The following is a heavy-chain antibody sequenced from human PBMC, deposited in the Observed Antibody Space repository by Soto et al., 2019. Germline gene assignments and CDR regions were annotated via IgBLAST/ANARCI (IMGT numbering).Heavy chain of an antibody. Sequence: QVLLVESGGGLVKPGGSLRLSCAASGFTFSDYYMSWIRQAPGKGLEWVSYISSSGSTIYYEDSVKGRFPISRDNAMTSRYLQMTSLWAEDTVVYYCARADYDYVWGSYRYTGTFDYWGQGTLVTVSS. CDR1: GFTFSDYY. D-gene: IGHD3-16*02. V-gene: IGHV3-11*01. CDR3: ARADYDYVWGSYRYTGTFDY. J-gene: IGHJ4*02. CDR2: ISSSGSTI.